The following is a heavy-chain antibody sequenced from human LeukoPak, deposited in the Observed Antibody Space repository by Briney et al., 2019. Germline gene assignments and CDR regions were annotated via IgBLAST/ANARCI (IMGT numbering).Heavy chain of an antibody. D-gene: IGHD3-16*01. CDR3: AREGNDYYYDQ. CDR1: GFTFKTYT. V-gene: IGHV3-21*01. Sequence: GGSLTLACAPSGFTFKTYTMTWVRQAPGKGLEWVSSITGDCKHITYADSVKGRFTISRDNAKNSLYLQVASLRGDDTATYYCAREGNDYYYDQWGQGTLVTVSP. CDR2: ITGDCKHI. J-gene: IGHJ4*02.